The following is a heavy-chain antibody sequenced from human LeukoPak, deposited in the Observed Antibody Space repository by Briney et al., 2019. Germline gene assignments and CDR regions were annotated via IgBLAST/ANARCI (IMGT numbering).Heavy chain of an antibody. D-gene: IGHD3-3*01. Sequence: PVKVSCKASGDTFSSYAISWVRQAPGQGLEWMGRIIPIFGIANYAQKFQGRVTITADKSTSTAYMELSSLRSEDTAVYYCARDPPYDSGVGDYYYYGMDVWGQGTTVTVSS. CDR3: ARDPPYDSGVGDYYYYGMDV. V-gene: IGHV1-69*04. J-gene: IGHJ6*02. CDR2: IIPIFGIA. CDR1: GDTFSSYA.